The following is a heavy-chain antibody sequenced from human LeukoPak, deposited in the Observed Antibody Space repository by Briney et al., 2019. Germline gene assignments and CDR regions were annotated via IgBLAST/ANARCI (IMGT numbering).Heavy chain of an antibody. D-gene: IGHD6-19*01. Sequence: SVKVSCKASGGTFSSYAISWVRQAPGQGLEWMGGIIPIFGTANYAQKFQGRVTITADESTSTAYMELSSLRSEDTAVYYCARGSSGWLYYYYYYMDVWGKGTTVTVSS. J-gene: IGHJ6*03. CDR1: GGTFSSYA. CDR3: ARGSSGWLYYYYYYMDV. V-gene: IGHV1-69*13. CDR2: IIPIFGTA.